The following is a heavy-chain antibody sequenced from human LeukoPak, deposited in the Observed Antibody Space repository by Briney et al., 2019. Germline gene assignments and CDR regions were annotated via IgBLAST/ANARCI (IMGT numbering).Heavy chain of an antibody. Sequence: SETLSLTCTVSGGSISSYYWSWIRQPPGKGLEWIGYIYYSGSTNYNPSLKSRVTISVDTSKNQFSLKLSSVTAADTAVYYCARDAYYDSKPKVGYWGQGTLVTVSS. D-gene: IGHD3-22*01. CDR1: GGSISSYY. CDR3: ARDAYYDSKPKVGY. CDR2: IYYSGST. J-gene: IGHJ4*02. V-gene: IGHV4-59*12.